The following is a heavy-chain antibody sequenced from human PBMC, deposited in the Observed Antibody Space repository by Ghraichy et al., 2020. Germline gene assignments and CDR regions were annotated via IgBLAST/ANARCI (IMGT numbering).Heavy chain of an antibody. V-gene: IGHV3-53*01. CDR3: ARGPHYYGSGVFDY. Sequence: GGSLRLSCAISGISVSSKTNYMAWVRQAPGKGLEWVSVLFSGGDAQYTDSVKGRFTISRDNSKNTFYLQMNSLRGEYTAVYFCARGPHYYGSGVFDYWGQGALVTVSS. CDR2: LFSGGDA. CDR1: GISVSSKTNY. J-gene: IGHJ4*02. D-gene: IGHD3-10*01.